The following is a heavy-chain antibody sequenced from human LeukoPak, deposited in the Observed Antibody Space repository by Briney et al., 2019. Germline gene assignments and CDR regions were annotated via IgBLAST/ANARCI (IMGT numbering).Heavy chain of an antibody. CDR3: ATYNMDV. D-gene: IGHD1-1*01. CDR1: GDSVSRNSAT. V-gene: IGHV6-1*01. J-gene: IGHJ6*02. Sequence: PSQTLSLTCAISGDSVSRNSATWNWIRQSPSRGLEWLGRTYYRPKWYADYAESVKSRITINADTAKNQFSLQLNSVTPEDTAVYYCATYNMDVWGQGTTVTVSS. CDR2: TYYRPKWYA.